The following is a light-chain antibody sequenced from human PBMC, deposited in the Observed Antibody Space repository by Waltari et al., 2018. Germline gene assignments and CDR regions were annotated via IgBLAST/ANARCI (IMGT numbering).Light chain of an antibody. V-gene: IGLV2-14*01. CDR3: SSYTSSSTFVV. J-gene: IGLJ2*01. CDR1: SSDVGGYNY. CDR2: EVS. Sequence: QSALTQPASVSGSPGQSITISCTGTSSDVGGYNYVSWYQPHPGKAPKLMIYEVSNRPSGVSNRFSGSQSGDTASLTISGLQAEDEADYYCSSYTSSSTFVVFGGGTKLTVL.